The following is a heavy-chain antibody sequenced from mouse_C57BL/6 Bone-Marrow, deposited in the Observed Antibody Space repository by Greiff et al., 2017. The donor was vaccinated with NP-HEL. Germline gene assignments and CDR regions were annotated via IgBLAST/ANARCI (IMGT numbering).Heavy chain of an antibody. CDR2: IYPRRGNT. D-gene: IGHD2-2*01. Sequence: VKLQESGAELARPGASVKLSCKASGYTFTSYGISWVKQRPGQGLEWIGEIYPRRGNTYYNEKFKGKATLTADKSSSTAYMELRSLTSEDSAVYFCANMVKGYWGPGTTLTVSS. CDR3: ANMVKGY. J-gene: IGHJ2*01. CDR1: GYTFTSYG. V-gene: IGHV1-81*01.